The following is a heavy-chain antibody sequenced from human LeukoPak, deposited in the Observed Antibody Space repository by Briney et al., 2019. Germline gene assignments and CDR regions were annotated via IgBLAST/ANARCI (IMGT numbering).Heavy chain of an antibody. V-gene: IGHV4-34*01. CDR1: GGSFSGYY. CDR3: ARGPIQLWLRGPYYYYYMDV. Sequence: SETLSLTCAVYGGSFSGYYWSWIRQPPGKGLEWSGEINHSGSTNYNPSLKSRVTISVDTSKNQFSLKLSSVTAADTAVYYCARGPIQLWLRGPYYYYYMDVWGKGTTVTVSS. CDR2: INHSGST. J-gene: IGHJ6*03. D-gene: IGHD5-18*01.